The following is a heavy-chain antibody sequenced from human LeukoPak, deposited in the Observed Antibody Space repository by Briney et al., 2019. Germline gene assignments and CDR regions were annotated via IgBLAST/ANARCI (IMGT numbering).Heavy chain of an antibody. J-gene: IGHJ4*02. V-gene: IGHV1-69*13. CDR1: AGTFTSYA. D-gene: IGHD4-23*01. Sequence: ASVKVSCKASAGTFTSYAISWVRQAPGQGLEWMGGIIPIFGTANSAQKFQGRVTITADESTSTAYMELSSLRSEDTAVYVCARWDGYGGKWGEGTLVTVSS. CDR2: IIPIFGTA. CDR3: ARWDGYGGK.